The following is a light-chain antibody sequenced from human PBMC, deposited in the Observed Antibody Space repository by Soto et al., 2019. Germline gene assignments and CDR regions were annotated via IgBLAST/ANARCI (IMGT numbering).Light chain of an antibody. J-gene: IGKJ3*01. Sequence: DIQMTQSPSSLSASFGDRVTITCRASQGISNYLAWYQQRPGKVPQLLIYAASTLLSGVPSRFSGSGSGTDFTRTINGLQPEDVATYYCQNYNSAPFTFGPGTKVDIK. CDR1: QGISNY. CDR2: AAS. V-gene: IGKV1-27*01. CDR3: QNYNSAPFT.